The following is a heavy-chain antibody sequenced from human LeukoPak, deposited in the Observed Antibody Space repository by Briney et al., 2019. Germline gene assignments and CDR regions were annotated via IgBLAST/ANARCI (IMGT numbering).Heavy chain of an antibody. V-gene: IGHV4-59*01. J-gene: IGHJ6*02. CDR3: ARSDSYYYYGMDV. Sequence: PSETLSLTCSVSGDSISSYSWSWIRQPPGKGLEWIGYIYYSGSTNYNPSLKSRVTISVDTSKNQFSLKLSSVTAADTAVYYCARSDSYYYYGMDVWGQGTTVTVSS. CDR2: IYYSGST. CDR1: GDSISSYS.